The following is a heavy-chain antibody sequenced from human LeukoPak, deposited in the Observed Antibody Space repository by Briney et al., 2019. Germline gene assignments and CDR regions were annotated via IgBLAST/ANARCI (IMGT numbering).Heavy chain of an antibody. CDR2: INHSGST. V-gene: IGHV4-34*01. Sequence: GSLRLSCAASGFTFDDYGMSWVRQAPGKGLEWIGEINHSGSTNYNPSLKSRVTISVDTSKNQFSLKLSSVTAADTAVYYCARSRGDGYKLYYYYYMDVWGKGTTVTISS. J-gene: IGHJ6*03. CDR3: ARSRGDGYKLYYYYYMDV. CDR1: GFTFDDYG. D-gene: IGHD5-24*01.